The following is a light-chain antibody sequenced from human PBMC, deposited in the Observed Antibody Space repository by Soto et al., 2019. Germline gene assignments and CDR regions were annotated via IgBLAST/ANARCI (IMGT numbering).Light chain of an antibody. J-gene: IGKJ5*01. V-gene: IGKV3-11*01. CDR3: QQRSNWAIN. CDR2: DAS. CDR1: QSVSSY. Sequence: EIVFTQSPSTRSLSPVERATLSFMASQSVSSYLAWYQQKPGQAPRLLIYDASNRATGIPARFSGSGSGTDFTLTISSLEPEDFAVYYCQQRSNWAINFGQGTRLEIK.